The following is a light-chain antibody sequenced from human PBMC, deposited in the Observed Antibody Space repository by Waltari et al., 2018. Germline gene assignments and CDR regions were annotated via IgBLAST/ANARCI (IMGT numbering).Light chain of an antibody. J-gene: IGLJ2*01. Sequence: QSVLTQPPSASGTTGQRVTISCSGSSSNIGSNYVYWYQQLPGTAPKLLIYRHNQRPSGVPDRFSGSKSGTSASLAIIGLRSEDEADYYCAAWDDSLSGVVFGGGTKLTVL. CDR2: RHN. CDR3: AAWDDSLSGVV. CDR1: SSNIGSNY. V-gene: IGLV1-47*01.